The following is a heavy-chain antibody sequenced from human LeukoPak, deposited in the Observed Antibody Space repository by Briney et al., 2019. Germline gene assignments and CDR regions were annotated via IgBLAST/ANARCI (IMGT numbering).Heavy chain of an antibody. Sequence: GGSLRVSCTASGFTFGDYAMSWVRRAPGKGLEWVGFIRSKAYGGTTEYAASVKGRFTISRDDSKSIAYLQMNSLKTEDTAVYYCTRVTYYDFWSGYFPREYFDYWGQGTLVTVSS. D-gene: IGHD3-3*01. J-gene: IGHJ4*02. CDR3: TRVTYYDFWSGYFPREYFDY. CDR1: GFTFGDYA. CDR2: IRSKAYGGTT. V-gene: IGHV3-49*04.